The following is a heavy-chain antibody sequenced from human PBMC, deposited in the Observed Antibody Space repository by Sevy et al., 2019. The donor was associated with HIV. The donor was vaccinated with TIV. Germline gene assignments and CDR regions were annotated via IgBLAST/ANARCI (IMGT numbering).Heavy chain of an antibody. J-gene: IGHJ4*02. CDR1: GDSIINYY. V-gene: IGHV4-59*01. D-gene: IGHD3-10*01. Sequence: SETLSLTCSVSGDSIINYYWSWIRQPPGRGLEWIGYIYHTGSTTYSPSLKSRVTISIDTSKNQFSLKMKSMTAADTAVYYCARAGPASGSYFDFWGQGTLVTVSS. CDR3: ARAGPASGSYFDF. CDR2: IYHTGST.